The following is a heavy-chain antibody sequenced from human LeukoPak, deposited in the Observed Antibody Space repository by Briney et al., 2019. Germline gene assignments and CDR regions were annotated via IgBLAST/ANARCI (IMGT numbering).Heavy chain of an antibody. J-gene: IGHJ4*02. V-gene: IGHV1-46*01. CDR2: INPSGGST. D-gene: IGHD3-22*01. CDR1: GYTFTSYY. Sequence: ASVKVSCTASGYTFTSYYMHWVRQAPGQGLEWMGIINPSGGSTSYAQKFQGRVTMTRDTSTSTVYMELSSLRSEDTAVYYCARLDYYDSSGYYLLDYWGQGTLVTVSS. CDR3: ARLDYYDSSGYYLLDY.